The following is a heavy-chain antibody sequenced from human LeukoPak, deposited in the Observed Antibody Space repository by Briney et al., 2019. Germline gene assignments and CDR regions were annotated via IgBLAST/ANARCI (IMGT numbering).Heavy chain of an antibody. D-gene: IGHD1-26*01. CDR2: ISWNSGSI. CDR1: GFTLDDYA. V-gene: IGHV3-9*01. J-gene: IGHJ4*02. Sequence: PGRSLRLSCAASGFTLDDYAMHWVRQAPGKGLEWVSGISWNSGSIGYADSVKGRFTISRDNAKNSLYLQMNSLRAEDTALYYCAKATVSGSYQPSPFDYWGQGTLVTVSS. CDR3: AKATVSGSYQPSPFDY.